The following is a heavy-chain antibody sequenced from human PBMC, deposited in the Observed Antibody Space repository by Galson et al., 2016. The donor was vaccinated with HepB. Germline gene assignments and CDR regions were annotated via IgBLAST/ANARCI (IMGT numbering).Heavy chain of an antibody. CDR3: ARHGWGRWFDP. V-gene: IGHV1-69*13. CDR1: GGIFSSSV. D-gene: IGHD3-16*01. J-gene: IGHJ5*02. Sequence: SVKVSCKASGGIFSSSVISWVRQAPGQGLEWMGGIAALFGTANYAQKFQGRVTITADESTSTAYMELSSLKSEDTAFYYCARHGWGRWFDPWGQGTLVTVSS. CDR2: IAALFGTA.